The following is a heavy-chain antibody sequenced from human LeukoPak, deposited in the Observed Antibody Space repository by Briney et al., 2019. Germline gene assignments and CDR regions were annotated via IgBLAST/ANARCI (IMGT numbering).Heavy chain of an antibody. CDR3: ARLITMVRGVFDY. D-gene: IGHD3-10*01. J-gene: IGHJ4*02. V-gene: IGHV5-51*01. Sequence: GESLKISFKGSGYSFTSYWIGWVRQMPGKGPGWMGIIYPGDSDTRYSPSFQGQVTISADKSTSTAYLQWSSLKASDTAMYYCARLITMVRGVFDYWGQGTLVTVSS. CDR2: IYPGDSDT. CDR1: GYSFTSYW.